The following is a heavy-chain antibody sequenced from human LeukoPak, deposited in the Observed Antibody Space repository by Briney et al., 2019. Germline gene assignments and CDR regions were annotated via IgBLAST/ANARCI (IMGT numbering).Heavy chain of an antibody. D-gene: IGHD2-21*02. Sequence: SETLSLTCTVSGVSISGYYWSWIRQPAGKGLEWLGRLKSRVTMSVDMSKNQFSLKLTSVTAADTAVYYCARDGTYCGSDCYPHDALDIWGQGTMVTVSS. CDR1: GVSISGYY. J-gene: IGHJ3*02. CDR3: ARDGTYCGSDCYPHDALDI. V-gene: IGHV4-4*07.